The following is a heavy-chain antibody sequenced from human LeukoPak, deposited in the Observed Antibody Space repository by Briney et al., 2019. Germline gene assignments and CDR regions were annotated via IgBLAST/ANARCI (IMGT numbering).Heavy chain of an antibody. CDR3: AKEPDFDWLLLDY. J-gene: IGHJ4*02. V-gene: IGHV3-30*02. D-gene: IGHD3-9*01. CDR1: GFTFSSYG. CDR2: IRYDGSNK. Sequence: SGGSLRLSCAASGFTFSSYGMHWVRRAPGKGLEWVAFIRYDGSNKYYADSVKGRFTISRDNSKNTLYLQMNSLRAEDTAVYYCAKEPDFDWLLLDYWGQGTLVTVSS.